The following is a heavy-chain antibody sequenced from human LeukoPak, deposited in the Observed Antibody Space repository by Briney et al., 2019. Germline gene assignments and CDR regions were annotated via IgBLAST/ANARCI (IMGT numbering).Heavy chain of an antibody. J-gene: IGHJ6*02. Sequence: GESLKISCKGSGHSFTSYWITWVRQMPGKGLEWMGTTDPSDSYTNYSPSFQGHVTISPDKSINTAYLQWSSLKASDTAMYFCARLTTVTTGMDVWGQGTTVTVSS. CDR3: ARLTTVTTGMDV. D-gene: IGHD4-17*01. V-gene: IGHV5-10-1*01. CDR2: TDPSDSYT. CDR1: GHSFTSYW.